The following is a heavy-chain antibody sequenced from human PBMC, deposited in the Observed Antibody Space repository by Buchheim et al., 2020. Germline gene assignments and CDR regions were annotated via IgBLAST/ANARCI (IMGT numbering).Heavy chain of an antibody. D-gene: IGHD3/OR15-3a*01. Sequence: QVQLVESGGGVVKPGRSLRLSCAASGFTFSSYGMHWVRQAPGKGLEWVSVITHDGNTKYYADSVRGRFTISRDNSKNTLYLQMNSLWADITAVYYYTKDLIFGMVDYWGQGTL. CDR3: TKDLIFGMVDY. CDR2: ITHDGNTK. CDR1: GFTFSSYG. J-gene: IGHJ4*02. V-gene: IGHV3-30*18.